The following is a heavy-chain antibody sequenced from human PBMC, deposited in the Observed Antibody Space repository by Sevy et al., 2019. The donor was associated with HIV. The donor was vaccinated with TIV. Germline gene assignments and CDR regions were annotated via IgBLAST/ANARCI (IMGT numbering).Heavy chain of an antibody. CDR2: MYPGDSDT. J-gene: IGHJ5*02. Sequence: GESLKISCKGSGYSFTSYWIGWVRQMPGKGLEWMGIMYPGDSDTRYSPSFQGQVTISADKSISTAYLQWSSLKASDTAMFYCARVTAYSSNWNNWFDPWGQGTLVTVSS. CDR1: GYSFTSYW. V-gene: IGHV5-51*01. D-gene: IGHD6-13*01. CDR3: ARVTAYSSNWNNWFDP.